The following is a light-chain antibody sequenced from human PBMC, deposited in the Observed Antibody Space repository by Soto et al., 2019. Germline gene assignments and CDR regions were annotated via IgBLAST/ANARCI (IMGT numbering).Light chain of an antibody. V-gene: IGLV2-8*01. J-gene: IGLJ1*01. CDR1: SSDVGGYNY. CDR2: DVN. CDR3: SSYAGTHVV. Sequence: QSALTQPPSASGSPGQSVTVSCTGTSSDVGGYNYVSWYQQHPDKAPKLMIYDVNQRPSGVPDRFSGSKSSNTASLTVSGLQAEDEADYYCSSYAGTHVVFGTGTKLTVL.